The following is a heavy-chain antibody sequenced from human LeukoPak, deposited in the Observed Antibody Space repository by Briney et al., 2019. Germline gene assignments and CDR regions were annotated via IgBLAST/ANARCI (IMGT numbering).Heavy chain of an antibody. D-gene: IGHD1-20*01. V-gene: IGHV3-15*01. CDR1: GFTFSNAW. CDR2: IKSKTDGGTT. Sequence: GGSLRLSCAASGFTFSNAWMSWVRQAPGKGLEWVGRIKSKTDGGTTDYAAPVKGRFTISRDDSENTLYLQMNSLKTEDTAVYYCTTDEVRYNWNYVDYWGQGTLVTVSS. J-gene: IGHJ4*02. CDR3: TTDEVRYNWNYVDY.